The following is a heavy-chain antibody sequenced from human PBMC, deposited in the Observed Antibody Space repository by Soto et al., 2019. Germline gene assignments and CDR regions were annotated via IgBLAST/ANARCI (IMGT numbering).Heavy chain of an antibody. Sequence: QVQLLESGGGVVRPGRSLRLSCVASGFTFHAYAMFWVRQAPGKGLEWVAGISYDGSSKYLADSVRGRFTISRDNSKNTLFLQINTLTSEDTAVYFCARVGRSVAGDYWGHGTLVTVSS. D-gene: IGHD6-19*01. CDR3: ARVGRSVAGDY. V-gene: IGHV3-30-3*01. CDR2: ISYDGSSK. CDR1: GFTFHAYA. J-gene: IGHJ4*01.